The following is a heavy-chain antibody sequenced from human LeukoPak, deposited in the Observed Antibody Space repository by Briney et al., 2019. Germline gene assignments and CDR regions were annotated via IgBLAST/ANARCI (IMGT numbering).Heavy chain of an antibody. V-gene: IGHV3-21*01. CDR1: GFTFSSYS. CDR2: ISSSSSYI. CDR3: ARGQGITIFGVVKAHIDY. D-gene: IGHD3-3*01. Sequence: GGSLRLSCAASGFTFSSYSMNWVRQAPGKGLEWVSSISSSSSYIYYADSVKGRFTISRDNAKNSLYLQMNSLRAEDTAVYYCARGQGITIFGVVKAHIDYWGQGTLVTVSS. J-gene: IGHJ4*02.